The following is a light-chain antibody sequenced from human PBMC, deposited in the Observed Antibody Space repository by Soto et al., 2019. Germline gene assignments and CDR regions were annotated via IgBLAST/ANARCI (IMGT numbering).Light chain of an antibody. CDR1: SSDVGSYNY. CDR2: DVF. V-gene: IGLV2-8*01. J-gene: IGLJ2*01. Sequence: QSVLTQPPSASGSPGQSVTISCTGTSSDVGSYNYVSWYQQHPGKAPKLMIYDVFKRPSGVPDRFSGSQSGNTASLTLSGLQAVDEADYYCSAYAGSSTLFRGGTKL. CDR3: SAYAGSSTL.